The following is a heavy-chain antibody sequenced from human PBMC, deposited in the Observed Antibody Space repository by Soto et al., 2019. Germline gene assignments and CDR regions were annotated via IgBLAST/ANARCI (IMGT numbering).Heavy chain of an antibody. CDR1: GGSFSGDY. CDR3: ARESHDILTGPPWVWYFDL. J-gene: IGHJ2*01. V-gene: IGHV4-34*01. D-gene: IGHD3-9*01. CDR2: INDRGSI. Sequence: QVQLQQWGAGPLRPLETLSLTCGVSGGSFSGDYWAWIRQSPGKGLEWVGEINDRGSINYNPSLRRRVSISVDTSKNPYSLNLRSVSAADTAVYSCARESHDILTGPPWVWYFDLWGRGTLVTVSS.